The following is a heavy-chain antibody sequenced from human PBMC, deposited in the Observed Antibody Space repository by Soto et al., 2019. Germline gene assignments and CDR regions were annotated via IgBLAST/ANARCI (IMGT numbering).Heavy chain of an antibody. CDR3: ARHIGVTGTRGFDY. Sequence: QVQLQESGPGLVKPSGTLSLTCAVSGASISDNNWWSLVRQPPGKGLEWIGEVVHRVTTNHNPSLRSRVTITMDKSKNQISLTLSSVTAAASAVYYCARHIGVTGTRGFDYWGQGTLVTVSS. V-gene: IGHV4-4*02. D-gene: IGHD6-19*01. CDR1: GASISDNNW. CDR2: VVHRVTT. J-gene: IGHJ4*02.